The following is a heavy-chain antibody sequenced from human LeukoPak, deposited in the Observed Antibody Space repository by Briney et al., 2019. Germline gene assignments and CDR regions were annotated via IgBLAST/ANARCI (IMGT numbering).Heavy chain of an antibody. J-gene: IGHJ4*02. Sequence: RSSETLSLTCAVYGGSFSGYYWSWIRQPPGKGLEWIGEINHSGSTNYNPSLKSRVTILVDTSKNQFSLKLSSVTAADTAVYYCARGGYSGYDRLGYWGQGTLVTVSS. D-gene: IGHD5-12*01. CDR3: ARGGYSGYDRLGY. V-gene: IGHV4-34*01. CDR1: GGSFSGYY. CDR2: INHSGST.